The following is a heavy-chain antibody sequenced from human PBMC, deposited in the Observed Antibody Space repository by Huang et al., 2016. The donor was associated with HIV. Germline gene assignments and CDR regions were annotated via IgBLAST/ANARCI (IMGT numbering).Heavy chain of an antibody. J-gene: IGHJ4*02. CDR2: SNHGGIT. CDR3: ASLFFDY. CDR1: GGSFSGYY. V-gene: IGHV4-34*01. Sequence: QVQLQQWGAGVLKPSETLSLTCAVYGGSFSGYYWSWIRQSPGKGLEWIGESNHGGITNYNPSLKSRVTMSVDTSKNQFSLKLSSVTAADTAVYYCASLFFDYWGQGILVTVSS.